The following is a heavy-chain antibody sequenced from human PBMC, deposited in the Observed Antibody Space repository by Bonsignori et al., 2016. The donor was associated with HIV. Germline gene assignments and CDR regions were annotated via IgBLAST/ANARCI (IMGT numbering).Heavy chain of an antibody. Sequence: ASVKVSCKASGYTFTGYYMHWVRQAPGQGLEWMGWINPNSGGTNYAQKFQGRVTMTRDTSISTAYMELSRLRSDDTAVYYCARIRFLEWLPPVDAFDIWGQGTMVTVSS. CDR3: ARIRFLEWLPPVDAFDI. CDR1: GYTFTGYY. CDR2: INPNSGGT. V-gene: IGHV1-2*02. D-gene: IGHD3-3*01. J-gene: IGHJ3*02.